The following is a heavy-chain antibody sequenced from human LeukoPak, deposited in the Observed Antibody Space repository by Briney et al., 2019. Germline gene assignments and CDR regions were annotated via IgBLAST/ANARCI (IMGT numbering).Heavy chain of an antibody. Sequence: PGGSLRLSCAASGFTFSSYAMHWVRQAPGKGLEWVAVISYDGSNKYYADSVKGRFTISRDNSKNTLYLQMNSLRAEDTAVYYCAKDLYSGSYEGSNFDYWGQGTLVTVSS. V-gene: IGHV3-30-3*01. D-gene: IGHD1-26*01. CDR2: ISYDGSNK. J-gene: IGHJ4*02. CDR1: GFTFSSYA. CDR3: AKDLYSGSYEGSNFDY.